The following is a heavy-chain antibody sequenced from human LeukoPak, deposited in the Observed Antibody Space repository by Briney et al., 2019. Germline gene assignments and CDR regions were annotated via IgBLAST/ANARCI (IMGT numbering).Heavy chain of an antibody. V-gene: IGHV1-24*01. D-gene: IGHD3-10*01. CDR1: GYTLTELS. CDR2: FDPEDGET. Sequence: ASVKVSCKVSGYTLTELSMHWVRQAPGKGLEWMGGFDPEDGETIYAQKFQGRITMTEDTSTDTAYMELSSLRSEDTAVYYCATDKSDYYGSGSYYNGFDPWGQGTLVTVSS. J-gene: IGHJ5*02. CDR3: ATDKSDYYGSGSYYNGFDP.